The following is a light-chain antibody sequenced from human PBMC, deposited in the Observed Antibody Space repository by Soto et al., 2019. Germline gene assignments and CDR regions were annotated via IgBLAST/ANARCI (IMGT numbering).Light chain of an antibody. J-gene: IGLJ2*01. V-gene: IGLV2-14*01. CDR2: EVS. CDR1: SSDIGGYKY. CDR3: SSYTSNMSVL. Sequence: QSALTQPASVSGSPGQSITISCTGTSSDIGGYKYVSWYRQHPGKVPKLIIFEVSNRPSGVSERFSGSKSANTASLTISGLQAEDEADYYCSSYTSNMSVLFGGGTKLTVL.